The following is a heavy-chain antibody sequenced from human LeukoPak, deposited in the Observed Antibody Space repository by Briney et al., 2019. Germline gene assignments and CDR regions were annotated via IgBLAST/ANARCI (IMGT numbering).Heavy chain of an antibody. CDR2: IREDGSEI. CDR3: ARVLPVASRDY. D-gene: IGHD2-2*01. CDR1: GFTFSTYW. V-gene: IGHV3-7*01. Sequence: GGSLRLSCGASGFTFSTYWMTWVRQAPGKGLEWVANIREDGSEIFYVDSVKGRFTISRDNAKNSMYLQMNSLRAEDTAVYYCARVLPVASRDYWGQGTLVTVSS. J-gene: IGHJ4*02.